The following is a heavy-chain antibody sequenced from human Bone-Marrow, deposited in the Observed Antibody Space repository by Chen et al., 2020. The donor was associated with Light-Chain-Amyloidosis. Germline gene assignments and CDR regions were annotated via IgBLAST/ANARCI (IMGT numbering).Heavy chain of an antibody. CDR2: ISQSGST. CDR3: ERQSYGSDSCFSLDNTYYIDV. V-gene: IGHV4-34*01. D-gene: IGHD3-10*01. J-gene: IGHJ6*03. Sequence: QVQLQQWGAGLLKPSETLSLTCGVNGGSLRGYYWSWIRQHPGKGLEWIGEISQSGSTYYNPTLRSRVSISLDPSKNQFSLKLSSVTAADTAVYYYERQSYGSDSCFSLDNTYYIDVWGRGTTVSVSS. CDR1: GGSLRGYY.